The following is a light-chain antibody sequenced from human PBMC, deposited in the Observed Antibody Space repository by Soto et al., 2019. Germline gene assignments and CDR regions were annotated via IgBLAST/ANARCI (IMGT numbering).Light chain of an antibody. CDR1: ASISSW. V-gene: IGKV1-5*03. CDR3: QQCGA. CDR2: KSS. J-gene: IGKJ1*01. Sequence: DIQMTQSPSTLSASVGDRVTITCRASASISSWLAWYQQQPGKAPKLLIYKSSILENGVPSRFSGGGSGTEFTLTISSLQPDDFATYYCQQCGAFGQGTKVDIK.